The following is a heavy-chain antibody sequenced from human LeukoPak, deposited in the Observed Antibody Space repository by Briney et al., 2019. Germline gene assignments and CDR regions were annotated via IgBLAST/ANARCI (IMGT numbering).Heavy chain of an antibody. CDR3: AGGHVGSYAYYYYYGMDV. CDR2: INHTGST. Sequence: SETLSLTCAVYGGSFSGYYWSWIRQPPGKGLQWIGEINHTGSTNYNPSLKSRVTISVDTSKNQFSLKLSSVTAADTAVYYCAGGHVGSYAYYYYYGMDVWGQGTTVTVSS. CDR1: GGSFSGYY. J-gene: IGHJ6*02. D-gene: IGHD2-2*01. V-gene: IGHV4-34*01.